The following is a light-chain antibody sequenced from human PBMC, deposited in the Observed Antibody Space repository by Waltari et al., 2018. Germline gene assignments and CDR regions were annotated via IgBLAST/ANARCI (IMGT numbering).Light chain of an antibody. Sequence: EVVLTQSPATLSLSPGERATPSCRASQSVSYYLAWYQQRPSQAPRLLIYDASNRATGIPARFSGGGSGTDFTLTISRLEPEDFAVYYCQQRTNWPLTFGGETKVEI. V-gene: IGKV3-11*01. CDR2: DAS. CDR3: QQRTNWPLT. CDR1: QSVSYY. J-gene: IGKJ4*01.